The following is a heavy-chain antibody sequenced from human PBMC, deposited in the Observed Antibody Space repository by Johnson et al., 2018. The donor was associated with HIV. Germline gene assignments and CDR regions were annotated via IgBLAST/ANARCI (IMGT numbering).Heavy chain of an antibody. V-gene: IGHV3-9*01. Sequence: VQLVESGGGLVQPGRSLRLSCAASGFTFDDYAMHWVRQAPGKGLEWVSGISWNSGSIGYADSVKGRFSISRDNAKNSLYLQMNSLRAGDTALYYCAKDGDDGDEADGTKGAFDIWGQGTMVTVSS. J-gene: IGHJ3*02. CDR3: AKDGDDGDEADGTKGAFDI. D-gene: IGHD2-2*01. CDR2: ISWNSGSI. CDR1: GFTFDDYA.